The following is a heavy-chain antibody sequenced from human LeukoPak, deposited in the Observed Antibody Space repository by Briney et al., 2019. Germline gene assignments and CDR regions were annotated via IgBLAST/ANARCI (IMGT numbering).Heavy chain of an antibody. J-gene: IGHJ4*02. D-gene: IGHD6-19*01. CDR3: ARTTTYSSGWYGAY. Sequence: GESLKISCKGSGYRYSDYWIGWVRPMPGKGLEWMGIIYGGDSETRYSPSLQGQVTISADKSINTAYLQWSSLKASGTAMYYCARTTTYSSGWYGAYWGQGTLVTVSS. CDR1: GYRYSDYW. CDR2: IYGGDSET. V-gene: IGHV5-51*01.